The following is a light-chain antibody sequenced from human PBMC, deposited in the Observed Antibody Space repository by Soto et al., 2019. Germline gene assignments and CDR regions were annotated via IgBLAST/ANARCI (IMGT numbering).Light chain of an antibody. CDR1: QSVSSY. V-gene: IGKV3-11*01. Sequence: IVLTQSPVTLSLSPGERAPLSCRASQSVSSYLAWYQQKPGQAPRLLIYDASNRATGIPARFSGGGSGTDFTLTIDNLEPEDFAIYYCQQRSNWPPITFGQGTRLEIK. CDR2: DAS. CDR3: QQRSNWPPIT. J-gene: IGKJ5*01.